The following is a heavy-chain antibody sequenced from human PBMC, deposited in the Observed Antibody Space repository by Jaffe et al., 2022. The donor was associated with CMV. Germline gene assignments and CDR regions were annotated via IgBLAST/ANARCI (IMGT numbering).Heavy chain of an antibody. D-gene: IGHD2-15*01. V-gene: IGHV3-9*01. CDR3: AKDLGCSGGSCYVDYYGMDV. CDR1: GFTFDDYA. CDR2: ISWNSGSI. Sequence: EVQLVESGGGLVQPGRSLRLSCAASGFTFDDYAMHWVRQAPGKGLEWVSGISWNSGSIGYADSVKGRFTISRDNAKNSLYLQMNSLRAEDTALYYCAKDLGCSGGSCYVDYYGMDVWGQGTTVTVSS. J-gene: IGHJ6*02.